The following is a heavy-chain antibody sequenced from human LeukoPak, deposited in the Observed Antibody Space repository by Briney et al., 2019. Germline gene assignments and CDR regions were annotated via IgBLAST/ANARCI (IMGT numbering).Heavy chain of an antibody. V-gene: IGHV4-59*01. Sequence: SETLSLTCAVYGGSFSSYYWSWIRQPPGKGLEWIGYIYYSGSTNYNPSLKSRVTISVDTSKNQFSLKLSSVTAADTAVYYCARVGGGKRGVDYWGQGTLVTVSS. CDR3: ARVGGGKRGVDY. D-gene: IGHD1-1*01. CDR2: IYYSGST. CDR1: GGSFSSYY. J-gene: IGHJ4*02.